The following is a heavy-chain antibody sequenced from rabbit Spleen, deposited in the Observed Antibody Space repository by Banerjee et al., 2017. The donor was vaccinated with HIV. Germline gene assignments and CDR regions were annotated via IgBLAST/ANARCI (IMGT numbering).Heavy chain of an antibody. CDR3: ARDLTSIIGWNFNL. V-gene: IGHV1S45*01. CDR1: GFSFSASYW. CDR2: INTNSGGTT. D-gene: IGHD1-1*01. J-gene: IGHJ4*01. Sequence: EESGGDLVKPEGSLTLTCTASGFSFSASYWVCWVRQAPGKGLEWIACINTNSGGTTYYASWAKGRFTITKTSSSTVTLQMPSLTVADTATYFCARDLTSIIGWNFNLWGPGTLVTVS.